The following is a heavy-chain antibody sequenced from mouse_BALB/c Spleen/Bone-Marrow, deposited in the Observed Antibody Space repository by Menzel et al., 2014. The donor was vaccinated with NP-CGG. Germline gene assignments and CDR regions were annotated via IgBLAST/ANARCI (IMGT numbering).Heavy chain of an antibody. CDR2: INPDSSTI. D-gene: IGHD2-14*01. CDR3: ARPYYRYLYFDY. V-gene: IGHV4-1*02. CDR1: GFDFSRYW. J-gene: IGHJ2*01. Sequence: EVKLQESGGGLVQPGRSLKLSCAASGFDFSRYWVNWVRQAPGKGLEWIGEINPDSSTINYTPSLKDKFIISRDNAKNTLYLQMSKVRSEDTALYYCARPYYRYLYFDYWGQGTTLTVSS.